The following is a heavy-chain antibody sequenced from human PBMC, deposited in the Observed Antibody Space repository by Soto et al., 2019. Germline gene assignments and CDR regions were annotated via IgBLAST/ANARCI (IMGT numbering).Heavy chain of an antibody. Sequence: GGSLRLSCAASGFTFSSYGMHWVRQAPGKGLEWVAVISYDGSNKYYADSVKGRFTISRDNSKNTLYLQMNSLRAEDTAVYYCAKDLGGKAGNYFDYWGQGTLVTVSS. V-gene: IGHV3-30*18. D-gene: IGHD6-25*01. CDR2: ISYDGSNK. CDR3: AKDLGGKAGNYFDY. J-gene: IGHJ4*02. CDR1: GFTFSSYG.